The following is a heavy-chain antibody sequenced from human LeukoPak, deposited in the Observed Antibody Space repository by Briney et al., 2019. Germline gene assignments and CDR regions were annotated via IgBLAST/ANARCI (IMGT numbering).Heavy chain of an antibody. D-gene: IGHD6-13*01. CDR1: GYSFTSYW. Sequence: GESLKISCKGSGYSFTSYWIGWVRQMPGKGLEWMGIIYPGDSDTRYSPSFQGQVTISADKSISTAYLQWSSLKASDTAMYYRASTAWYSSFPFDYWGQGTLVTVSS. J-gene: IGHJ4*02. CDR2: IYPGDSDT. CDR3: ASTAWYSSFPFDY. V-gene: IGHV5-51*01.